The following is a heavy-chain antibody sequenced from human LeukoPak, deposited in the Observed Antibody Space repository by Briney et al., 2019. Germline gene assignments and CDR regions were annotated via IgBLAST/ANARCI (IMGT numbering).Heavy chain of an antibody. V-gene: IGHV3-23*01. CDR1: GFTFSSFA. J-gene: IGHJ4*02. CDR2: ISDSGGYT. D-gene: IGHD3-10*01. CDR3: AKLGNFASGSYSD. Sequence: GGSLRLSCAASGFTFSSFAMSWVRQAPGKGLAWVSGISDSGGYTYYADSVKGRFTISRDNSKNTLYLHMNSLRAEDTAVYYCAKLGNFASGSYSDWGQGTLVTVSS.